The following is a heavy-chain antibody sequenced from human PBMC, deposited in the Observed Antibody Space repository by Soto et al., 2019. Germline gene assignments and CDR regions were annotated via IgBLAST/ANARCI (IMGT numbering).Heavy chain of an antibody. Sequence: SETLSLTCTVSGGSSDSGDYYWSWIRQPPGKGLEWIGEISHGGSSNYHPSLKSRVTISLDKSNNQISLTLNSVTAADTAVYFCVSSYETDDYYYDCWGQGTLVTVAS. CDR2: ISHGGSS. CDR1: GGSSDSGDYY. CDR3: VSSYETDDYYYDC. D-gene: IGHD3-9*01. V-gene: IGHV4-61*05. J-gene: IGHJ4*02.